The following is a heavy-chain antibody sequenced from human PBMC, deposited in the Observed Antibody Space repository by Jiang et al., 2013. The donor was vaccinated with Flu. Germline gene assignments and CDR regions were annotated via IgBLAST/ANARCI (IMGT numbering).Heavy chain of an antibody. V-gene: IGHV4-39*01. CDR3: VRPSSYDNYGMDV. J-gene: IGHJ6*02. Sequence: GSGLVKPSETLSLVCAVSGGSISTSSYYWGWVRQPPGKGLQWIGSIYYTGTTYYNPSHQSRATVAADHSKNQFSLKLTSVTAADTAVYYCVRPSSYDNYGMDVWGQGPRSSSP. CDR2: IYYTGTT. CDR1: GGSISTSSYY. D-gene: IGHD4-17*01.